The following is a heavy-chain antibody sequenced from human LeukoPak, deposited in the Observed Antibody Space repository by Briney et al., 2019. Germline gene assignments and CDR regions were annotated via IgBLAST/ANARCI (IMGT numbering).Heavy chain of an antibody. D-gene: IGHD6-19*01. CDR3: AKTTTGYSSGRYPAWPVDY. J-gene: IGHJ4*02. CDR2: IFGSGGSA. CDR1: GFTFSSYA. V-gene: IGHV3-23*01. Sequence: GGSLRLSCAASGFTFSSYAMYWVRQAPGKGLEWVSGIFGSGGSAHYADSVKGRFTISRDNSKNTVYLQMDCLRAEDTAVYYCAKTTTGYSSGRYPAWPVDYWGQGTLVTVSS.